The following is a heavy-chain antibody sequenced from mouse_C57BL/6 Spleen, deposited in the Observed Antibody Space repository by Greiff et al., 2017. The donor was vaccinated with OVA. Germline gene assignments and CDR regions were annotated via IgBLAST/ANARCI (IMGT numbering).Heavy chain of an antibody. J-gene: IGHJ3*01. D-gene: IGHD2-4*01. Sequence: EVKLQESGGGLVKPGGSLKLSCAASGFTFSDYGMHWVRQAPEKGLEWVAYISSGSSTIYYADTVKGRFTISRDKAKNTLFLQMTRLRSEDTAEYYCARNDYDWFAYWGQGTLVTVSA. CDR2: ISSGSSTI. CDR3: ARNDYDWFAY. CDR1: GFTFSDYG. V-gene: IGHV5-17*01.